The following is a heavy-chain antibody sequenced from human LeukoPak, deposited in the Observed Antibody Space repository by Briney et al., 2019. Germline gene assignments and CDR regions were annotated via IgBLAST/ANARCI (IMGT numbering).Heavy chain of an antibody. CDR2: VYYTGST. D-gene: IGHD3-10*01. CDR1: GGSISSYNFY. CDR3: ARDRGAPYYYMDV. V-gene: IGHV4-39*07. J-gene: IGHJ6*03. Sequence: SETLSLTCTVSGGSISSYNFYWGWIRRPPGRGLEWIGSVYYTGSTYYNPSLKSRVTVSVDTSKNQFSLKLSSVTAADTAVYYCARDRGAPYYYMDVWGKGTTVTVSS.